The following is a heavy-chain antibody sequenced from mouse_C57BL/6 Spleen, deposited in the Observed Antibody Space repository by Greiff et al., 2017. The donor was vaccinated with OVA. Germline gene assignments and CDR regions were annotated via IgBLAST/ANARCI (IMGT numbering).Heavy chain of an antibody. CDR1: GFTFSSYA. CDR3: TRDSSGSFDY. J-gene: IGHJ2*01. D-gene: IGHD3-2*02. V-gene: IGHV5-9-1*02. Sequence: EVQGVESGEGLVKPGGSLKLSCAASGFTFSSYAMSWVRQTPEKRLEWVAYISSGGDYIYYADTVKGRFTISRDNARNTLYLRMSSLKSEDTAMYYCTRDSSGSFDYWGQGTTLTVSS. CDR2: ISSGGDYI.